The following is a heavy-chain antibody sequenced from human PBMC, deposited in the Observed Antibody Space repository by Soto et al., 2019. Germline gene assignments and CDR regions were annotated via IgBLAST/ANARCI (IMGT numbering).Heavy chain of an antibody. Sequence: QVQLVESGGGVVQPGRSLRLSCAASGFTFSSYGMHWVRQAPGKGLEWVAVIWYDGSNKYYADSVKGRFTISRDNSKNTLYLQMNSLRAEDTAVYYCARLIGNSWFLAWGQGTLVTVSS. CDR1: GFTFSSYG. J-gene: IGHJ4*02. V-gene: IGHV3-33*01. CDR3: ARLIGNSWFLA. D-gene: IGHD6-13*01. CDR2: IWYDGSNK.